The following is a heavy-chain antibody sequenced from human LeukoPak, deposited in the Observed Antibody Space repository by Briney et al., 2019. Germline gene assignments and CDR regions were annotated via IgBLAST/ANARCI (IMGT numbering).Heavy chain of an antibody. CDR1: GFTFSGYG. D-gene: IGHD2-2*01. J-gene: IGHJ4*02. CDR2: ISYDGSNK. V-gene: IGHV3-30*18. Sequence: GRSLRLSCAASGFTFSGYGMHWVRQAPGKGLEWVAVISYDGSNKYYADSVKGRFTISRDNSKNTLYLQMNSLRAEDTAVYYCAKLGIVVPDYWGQGTLVTVSS. CDR3: AKLGIVVPDY.